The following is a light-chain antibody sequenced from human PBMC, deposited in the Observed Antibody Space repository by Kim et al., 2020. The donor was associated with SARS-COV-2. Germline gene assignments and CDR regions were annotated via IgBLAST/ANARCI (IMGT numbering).Light chain of an antibody. CDR3: QAWDSSTVV. V-gene: IGLV3-1*01. J-gene: IGLJ2*01. Sequence: SYELTQPPSVSVPPGQTASITCSGDKLGDNYACWYQQKPGQSPVLVIYQDTKRPSGIPVQFSGSNSGNSATLTISGTQAMDEADYYCQAWDSSTVVFGGGTQLTVL. CDR1: KLGDNY. CDR2: QDT.